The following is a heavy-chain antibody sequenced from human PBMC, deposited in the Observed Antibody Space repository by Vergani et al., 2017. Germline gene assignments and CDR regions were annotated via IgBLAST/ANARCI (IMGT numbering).Heavy chain of an antibody. Sequence: QVQLQESGPGLVKPSQTLSLTCTVSGGSISSGSYYWSWVRQPAGKGLGWIGRIYTSGSTNYNPSLKSRVTISVDTSKNQFSLKLSSVTAADAAVYYCARDFHAAGELYGMDVWGQGTTVTVSS. CDR3: ARDFHAAGELYGMDV. CDR2: IYTSGST. CDR1: GGSISSGSYY. D-gene: IGHD1-26*01. J-gene: IGHJ6*02. V-gene: IGHV4-61*02.